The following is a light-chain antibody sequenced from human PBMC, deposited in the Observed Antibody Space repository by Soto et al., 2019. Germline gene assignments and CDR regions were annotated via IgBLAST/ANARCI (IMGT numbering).Light chain of an antibody. CDR1: QSITNKY. CDR2: GAS. J-gene: IGKJ2*01. Sequence: EIVLTQSPDTLSLSPGERATFSCRATQSITNKYVAWYQQKAGQAPRLLNYGASTRATGIPDRFRGSGSGTDFTLSITRLEPEDFAVYYCHQYLDSPNTFGQGTNLEIK. V-gene: IGKV3-20*01. CDR3: HQYLDSPNT.